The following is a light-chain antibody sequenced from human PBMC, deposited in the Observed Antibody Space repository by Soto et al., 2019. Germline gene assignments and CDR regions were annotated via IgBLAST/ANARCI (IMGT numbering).Light chain of an antibody. J-gene: IGLJ1*01. V-gene: IGLV1-51*01. Sequence: QSVLTPPPSVSAAPGQKVTISCSGSGSNIGENYVSWYQQLPGTAPKLLIYDTNKRPSGIPERFSGSKSGTSATLGITGLQTGDEAAYYCATWDSSLSGFVFGSGTKVTV. CDR2: DTN. CDR1: GSNIGENY. CDR3: ATWDSSLSGFV.